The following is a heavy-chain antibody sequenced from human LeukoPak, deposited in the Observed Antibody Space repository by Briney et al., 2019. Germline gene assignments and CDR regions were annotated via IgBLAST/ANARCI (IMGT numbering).Heavy chain of an antibody. J-gene: IGHJ3*02. CDR2: MNPNSGNT. CDR3: ARGTYYYDSSGPSGAFDI. V-gene: IGHV1-8*01. Sequence: ASVKVSCKASGYTFTSYDINWVRQATGQGLEWMGWMNPNSGNTGYAQKFQGRVTMTRNTSISTAYMELSSLRSEDMAVYYCARGTYYYDSSGPSGAFDIWGQGTMVTVSS. D-gene: IGHD3-22*01. CDR1: GYTFTSYD.